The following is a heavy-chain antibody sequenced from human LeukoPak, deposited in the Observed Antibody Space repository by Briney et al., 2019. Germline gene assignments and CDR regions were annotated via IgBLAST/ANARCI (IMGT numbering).Heavy chain of an antibody. Sequence: SETLSLTCTVSGGSISSYFWSWIRQPPGKGLEWIGYIHYSGNTNYNPSLKSRVTISVDTSKNQFSLKLSSVTAADTAVYYCARVAGARFDPWGQGTLVTVSS. J-gene: IGHJ5*02. CDR3: ARVAGARFDP. CDR1: GGSISSYF. CDR2: IHYSGNT. D-gene: IGHD1-26*01. V-gene: IGHV4-59*01.